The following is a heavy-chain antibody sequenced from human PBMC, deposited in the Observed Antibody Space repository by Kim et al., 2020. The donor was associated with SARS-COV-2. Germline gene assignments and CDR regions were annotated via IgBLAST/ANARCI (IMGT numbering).Heavy chain of an antibody. J-gene: IGHJ3*02. Sequence: ASVKVSCKASGYTFTSYYMHWVRQAPGQGLEWMGIINPSGGSTSYAQKFQGRVTMTRDTSTSTVYMELSSLRSEDTAVYYRARGFQRITIFGVGRRGAFDIWGQGTMVTVSS. CDR2: INPSGGST. D-gene: IGHD3-3*01. V-gene: IGHV1-46*01. CDR3: ARGFQRITIFGVGRRGAFDI. CDR1: GYTFTSYY.